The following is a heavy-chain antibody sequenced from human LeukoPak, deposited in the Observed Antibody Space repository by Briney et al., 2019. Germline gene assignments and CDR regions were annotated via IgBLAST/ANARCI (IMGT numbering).Heavy chain of an antibody. CDR2: IYTSGST. Sequence: SETLSLTCTVSGGSISSYYWSWIRQPAGKGLEWIGRIYTSGSTSYNPSLKSRVTISVDTSKNQFSLKLSSVTAADTAVYYCARPRDYYGSGSYGYYMDVWGKGTTVTISS. CDR1: GGSISSYY. V-gene: IGHV4-4*07. D-gene: IGHD3-10*01. CDR3: ARPRDYYGSGSYGYYMDV. J-gene: IGHJ6*03.